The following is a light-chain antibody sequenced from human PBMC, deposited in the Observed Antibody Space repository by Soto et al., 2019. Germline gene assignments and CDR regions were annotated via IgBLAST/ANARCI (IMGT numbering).Light chain of an antibody. CDR3: GSYTTFNTMV. Sequence: QSALTQPASVSGSPGQSITISCTGTSSDVGGSKYVAWYQQPPAKSPRIIIYDVSDRPSGVSYRSSGSKSGNTASLTITGVQAEDEADYYCGSYTTFNTMVFGGGTEVTVL. V-gene: IGLV2-14*01. J-gene: IGLJ3*02. CDR2: DVS. CDR1: SSDVGGSKY.